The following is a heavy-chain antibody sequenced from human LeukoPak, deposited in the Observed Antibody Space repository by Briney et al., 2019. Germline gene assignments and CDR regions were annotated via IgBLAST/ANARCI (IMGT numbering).Heavy chain of an antibody. CDR3: ARESLYDRSGYDGY. CDR2: SNPKSGGT. V-gene: IGHV1-2*06. Sequence: ASVKLSCKASGYAFTGYYMHWGRQAPGQGLEWMGRSNPKSGGTNYAQKFLGRVIMTREASSRTAYMERSRRRSADKAVYYCARESLYDRSGYDGYWGQGTLVTVS. J-gene: IGHJ4*02. D-gene: IGHD3-22*01. CDR1: GYAFTGYY.